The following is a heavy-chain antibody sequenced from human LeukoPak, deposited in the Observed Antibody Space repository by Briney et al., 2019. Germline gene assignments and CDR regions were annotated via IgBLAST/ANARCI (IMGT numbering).Heavy chain of an antibody. CDR2: ISAYNGNT. CDR3: VRDLGVDTSMIFFDY. V-gene: IGHV1-18*04. D-gene: IGHD5-18*01. CDR1: GYTFTGYY. J-gene: IGHJ4*02. Sequence: GAPVKVSCKASGYTFTGYYMHWVRQAPGQGLEWMGWISAYNGNTKSAQKFQGRVIMTTDTSTNTAYMELRSLRSDDTAVFYCVRDLGVDTSMIFFDYWGQGTLVTVSS.